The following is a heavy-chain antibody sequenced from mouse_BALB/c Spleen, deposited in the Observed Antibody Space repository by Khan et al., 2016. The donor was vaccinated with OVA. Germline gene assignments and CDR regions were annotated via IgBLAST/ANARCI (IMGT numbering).Heavy chain of an antibody. J-gene: IGHJ4*01. V-gene: IGHV2-6-7*01. D-gene: IGHD1-1*01. CDR1: GFSLTGYG. Sequence: QVQLKESGPGLVAPSQSLSITCTVSGFSLTGYGVNWVRQPPGKGLEWLGMIWGDGSKDYNSALKSRLSISKDNSKSQVFLKMNSLQTDDTARYYCASADYYGRALDYWGQGTSVTVSS. CDR3: ASADYYGRALDY. CDR2: IWGDGSK.